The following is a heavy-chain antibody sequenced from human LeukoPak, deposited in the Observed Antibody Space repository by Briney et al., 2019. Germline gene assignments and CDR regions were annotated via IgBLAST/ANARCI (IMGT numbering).Heavy chain of an antibody. CDR2: IRGSGFST. J-gene: IGHJ4*02. CDR3: ARGYYNFWSGYRAEYYFDY. Sequence: PGGSLRLSCAASGFTFSNHGMSWVRQAPGKGLEWVSGIRGSGFSTDYADSVKGRFTISRDNSKNTLYLQMNSLRAEDTAVYYCARGYYNFWSGYRAEYYFDYWGQGTLVTVSS. D-gene: IGHD3-3*01. CDR1: GFTFSNHG. V-gene: IGHV3-23*01.